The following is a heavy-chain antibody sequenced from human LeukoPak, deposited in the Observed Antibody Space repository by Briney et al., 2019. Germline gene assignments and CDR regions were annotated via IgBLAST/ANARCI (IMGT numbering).Heavy chain of an antibody. CDR2: ISSSRSYI. V-gene: IGHV3-21*01. Sequence: GGSLRLSCAASAFTFSSYSINWVRQAPGKWLEWVSSISSSRSYIYYADSVKCRFTISRDNAKNSLYLQMTSLRAEDTAVYYCARDFLYIFFCKQKTAYGMDVWGQGTTVTVSS. CDR1: AFTFSSYS. D-gene: IGHD3-9*01. CDR3: ARDFLYIFFCKQKTAYGMDV. J-gene: IGHJ6*02.